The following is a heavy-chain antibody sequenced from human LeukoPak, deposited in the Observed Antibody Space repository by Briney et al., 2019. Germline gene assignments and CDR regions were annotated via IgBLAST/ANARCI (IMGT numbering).Heavy chain of an antibody. J-gene: IGHJ4*02. Sequence: KPSETLSLTCTVSGGSISSYYWSWIRQPPGKGLEWIGYIYYSGSTNYNPSLKSRVTTSVDTSKNQFSLKLSSVTAADTAVYYCAKRIQSAMAMGYWGQGTLVTVSS. D-gene: IGHD5-18*01. CDR3: AKRIQSAMAMGY. V-gene: IGHV4-59*01. CDR2: IYYSGST. CDR1: GGSISSYY.